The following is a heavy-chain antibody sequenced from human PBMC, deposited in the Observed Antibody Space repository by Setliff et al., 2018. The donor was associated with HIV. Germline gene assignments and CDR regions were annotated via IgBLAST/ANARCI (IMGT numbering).Heavy chain of an antibody. J-gene: IGHJ4*02. V-gene: IGHV4-34*01. D-gene: IGHD5-18*01. CDR1: GGSFSGYY. CDR3: ARPDGYSYVY. CDR2: INHRGST. Sequence: SETLSLTCAVYGGSFSGYYWTWIRQPPGKGLEWIGEINHRGSTKYNPSLKSRVTISVDTSKNQFSLKLRSVTAADTAVYYCARPDGYSYVYWGQGTLVTVSA.